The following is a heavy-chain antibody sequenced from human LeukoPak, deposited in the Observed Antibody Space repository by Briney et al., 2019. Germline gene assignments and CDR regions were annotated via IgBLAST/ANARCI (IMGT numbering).Heavy chain of an antibody. V-gene: IGHV3-23*01. D-gene: IGHD2-2*01. CDR1: GFTFSSYA. CDR3: ARVGPRHCSSTSCLYYFDY. J-gene: IGHJ4*02. Sequence: PGGSLRLSCAASGFTFSSYAMSWVRQAPGKGLEWVSAISGSGGSTYYADSVKGRFTISRDNPKNTLYLQMNSLRAEDTAVYYCARVGPRHCSSTSCLYYFDYWGQGTLVTVSS. CDR2: ISGSGGST.